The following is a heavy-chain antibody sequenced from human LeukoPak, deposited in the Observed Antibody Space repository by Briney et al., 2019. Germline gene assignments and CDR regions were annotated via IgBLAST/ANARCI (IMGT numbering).Heavy chain of an antibody. CDR1: GFTFSSHW. V-gene: IGHV3-7*01. CDR2: IRQNGSEK. J-gene: IGHJ3*02. Sequence: GGSLRLSCVASGFTFSSHWMNWVRQAPGKGLEWVANIRQNGSEKYYIDSMKGRFTISRDNAKNSLYLQMNSLRPEDTAVYYCARDAPRPNMAAAYNDAFDIWGQGTMVTVSS. CDR3: ARDAPRPNMAAAYNDAFDI. D-gene: IGHD6-13*01.